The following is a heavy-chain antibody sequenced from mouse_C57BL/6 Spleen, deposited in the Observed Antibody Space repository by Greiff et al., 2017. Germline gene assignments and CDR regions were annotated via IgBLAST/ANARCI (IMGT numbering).Heavy chain of an antibody. CDR2: IDPANGNT. CDR3: AHYYGSSYTFAY. V-gene: IGHV14-3*01. D-gene: IGHD1-1*01. J-gene: IGHJ3*01. Sequence: VQLQQSVAELVRPGASVKLSCTASGFNIKNTYMNWVKQRPEQGLEWIGRIDPANGNTKYAPKFQGKATITADTSSNTAYLQLSSLTSEDTAIYYCAHYYGSSYTFAYWGQGTLVTVSA. CDR1: GFNIKNTY.